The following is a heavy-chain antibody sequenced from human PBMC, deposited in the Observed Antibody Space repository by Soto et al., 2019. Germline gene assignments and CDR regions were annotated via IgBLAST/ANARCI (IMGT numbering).Heavy chain of an antibody. CDR2: IKSKTDGGTT. V-gene: IGHV3-15*01. D-gene: IGHD6-13*01. CDR3: TTGLPSSRWDFRVDGMDV. CDR1: GFTFSSDC. J-gene: IGHJ6*02. Sequence: GGSLRLSCAASGFTFSSDCMSWVRQAPGKGLEWVGRIKSKTDGGTTDYAAPVKGRFIISRDDSKNTLYLQMNSLKTEDTAVYSCTTGLPSSRWDFRVDGMDVWGQGTAVTVS.